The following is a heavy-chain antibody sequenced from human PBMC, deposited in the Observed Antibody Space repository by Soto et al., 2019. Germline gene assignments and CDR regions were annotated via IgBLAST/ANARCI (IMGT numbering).Heavy chain of an antibody. V-gene: IGHV4-59*01. CDR2: IYYTGST. CDR1: GGSITTYY. D-gene: IGHD3-22*01. CDR3: ARVLCAPVDGSGYCYFDY. Sequence: SETLSLTCTVSGGSITTYYWSWIRQPPGKGLEWIGYIYYTGSTNHNPSLKSRVTMSVDTSKNQFSLKLRSVTAADTAVYYCARVLCAPVDGSGYCYFDYWGQGTLVTVSS. J-gene: IGHJ4*02.